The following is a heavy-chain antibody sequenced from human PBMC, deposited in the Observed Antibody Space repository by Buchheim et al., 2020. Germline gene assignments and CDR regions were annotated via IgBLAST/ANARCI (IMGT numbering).Heavy chain of an antibody. J-gene: IGHJ4*01. Sequence: QVQLQESGPRLVKPSETLSLTCTVSGDSISPYYWSWIRQPPGKGLEWIGYIFQTDSTNYNPSLRSRVTMSVDRPKNQLSLNLGSVTAADTAVYFCARKRHVGGGDFDYWGHGIL. CDR1: GDSISPYY. V-gene: IGHV4-59*01. CDR2: IFQTDST. CDR3: ARKRHVGGGDFDY. D-gene: IGHD2-15*01.